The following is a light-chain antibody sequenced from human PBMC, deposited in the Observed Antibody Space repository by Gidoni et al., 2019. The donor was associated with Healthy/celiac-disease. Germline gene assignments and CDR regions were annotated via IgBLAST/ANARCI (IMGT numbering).Light chain of an antibody. Sequence: DIQMTQSPSSLSASVGDRVTITCRASQSISSYLNWYQQKPGKDLKLLIYAASSLQSGVPSRFSGSGSGTDFTLTISSLQPEDFATYYCQQSYSTPAHTFGQGTKLEIK. CDR2: AAS. CDR1: QSISSY. J-gene: IGKJ2*01. V-gene: IGKV1-39*01. CDR3: QQSYSTPAHT.